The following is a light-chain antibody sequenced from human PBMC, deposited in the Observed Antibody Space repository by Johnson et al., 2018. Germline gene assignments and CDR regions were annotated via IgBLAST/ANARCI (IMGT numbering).Light chain of an antibody. V-gene: IGLV1-51*02. CDR2: ENN. CDR3: GTWDSSLSAGNV. J-gene: IGLJ1*01. Sequence: QSVLTQPPSVSAAPGKKVTISCSGSSSNIGNNYVSWYQQLPGTAPKLLIYENNKRPSGIPDRFSGSKSGTSATLGITGLQIGDEADYYCGTWDSSLSAGNVFGTGTKVTVL. CDR1: SSNIGNNY.